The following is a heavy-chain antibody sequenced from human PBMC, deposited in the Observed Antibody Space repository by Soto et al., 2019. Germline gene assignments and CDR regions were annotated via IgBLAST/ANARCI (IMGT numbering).Heavy chain of an antibody. CDR1: GFTFSSYA. Sequence: EVQLLESGGGLVQPGGSLRLSCAASGFTFSSYAMSWVRQAPGKGLEWVSAISGSGGSTYYADSVKGRFTISRDNSKNTLYLQMNSVRAEDTAVYYCATAARPNYYYGMDVWGQGTTVTVSS. V-gene: IGHV3-23*01. CDR2: ISGSGGST. J-gene: IGHJ6*02. D-gene: IGHD6-6*01. CDR3: ATAARPNYYYGMDV.